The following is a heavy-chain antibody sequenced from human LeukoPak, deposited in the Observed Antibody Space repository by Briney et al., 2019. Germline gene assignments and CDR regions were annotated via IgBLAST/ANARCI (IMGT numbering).Heavy chain of an antibody. D-gene: IGHD4-23*01. CDR3: TRWSYGGSPLRYDY. CDR2: FRSKAYGGTK. Sequence: PGGSLRLSCTASGFTFGDDAMSWVRQAPGKGLEWIGFFRSKAYGGTKEYAASVKGRFSISRDDSKSIAYLQMNSLKTEDTAVYYCTRWSYGGSPLRYDYWGQGTLVTVSS. J-gene: IGHJ4*02. CDR1: GFTFGDDA. V-gene: IGHV3-49*04.